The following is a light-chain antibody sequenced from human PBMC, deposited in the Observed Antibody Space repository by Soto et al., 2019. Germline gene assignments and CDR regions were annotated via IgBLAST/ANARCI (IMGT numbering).Light chain of an antibody. CDR2: AAS. V-gene: IGKV1-39*01. Sequence: DIQMTQSPSSLSASVGDGVSITCRASLSLYGFLNWYQQKPGQAPNLLIYAASNLQTGIPSRFSGSASERDYPLTISGLQPEDFATCYCQQSYTLPWTFGQGTKGEIK. J-gene: IGKJ1*01. CDR1: LSLYGF. CDR3: QQSYTLPWT.